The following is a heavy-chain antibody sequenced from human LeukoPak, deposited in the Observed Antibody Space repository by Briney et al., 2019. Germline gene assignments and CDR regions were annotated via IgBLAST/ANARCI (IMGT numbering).Heavy chain of an antibody. J-gene: IGHJ4*02. Sequence: ASVKVSCKVSGYTLTELSMHWVRQAPGKGLEWMGWINPNSGGTNYAQKFQGRVTMTRDTSISTAYMELSRLRSDDTAVYYCARQNGYYYDSSGYDYWGQGTLVTVSS. CDR1: GYTLTELS. CDR2: INPNSGGT. V-gene: IGHV1-2*02. D-gene: IGHD3-22*01. CDR3: ARQNGYYYDSSGYDY.